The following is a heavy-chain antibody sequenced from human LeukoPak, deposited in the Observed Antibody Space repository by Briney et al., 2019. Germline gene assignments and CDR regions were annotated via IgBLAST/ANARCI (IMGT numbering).Heavy chain of an antibody. CDR1: GGSISSYY. CDR3: ARPIYTSSWYAFDI. J-gene: IGHJ3*02. V-gene: IGHV4-59*08. D-gene: IGHD6-13*01. CDR2: IYYSGST. Sequence: SETLSLTCTVSGGSISSYYWSWIRQPPGKGLEWIGYIYYSGSTNYNPSLKSRVTISVDTSKNQFSLRLNSVTAADTAVYYCARPIYTSSWYAFDIWGQGTTVTVSS.